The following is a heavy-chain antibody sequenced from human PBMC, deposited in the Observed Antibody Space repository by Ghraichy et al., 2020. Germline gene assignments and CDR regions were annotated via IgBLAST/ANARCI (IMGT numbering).Heavy chain of an antibody. D-gene: IGHD3-22*01. V-gene: IGHV5-51*01. CDR2: IYPGDSDT. Sequence: GESLNISCKGSGYSFTSYWIGWVRQMPGKGLEWMGIIYPGDSDTRYSPSFQGQVTISADKSISTAYLQWSSLKASDTAMYYCARRNYYDSSGYYGDAFDIWGQGTMVTVSS. J-gene: IGHJ3*02. CDR3: ARRNYYDSSGYYGDAFDI. CDR1: GYSFTSYW.